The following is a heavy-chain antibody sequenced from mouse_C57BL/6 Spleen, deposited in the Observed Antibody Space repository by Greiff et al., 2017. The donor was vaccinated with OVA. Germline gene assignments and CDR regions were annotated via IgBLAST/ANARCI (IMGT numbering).Heavy chain of an antibody. CDR2: ISDGGSYT. Sequence: EVMLVESGGGLVKPGGSLKLSCAASGFTFSSYAMSWVRQTPEKRLEWVATISDGGSYTYYPDNVKGRFTISRDNAKNNLYLQMSHLKSEDTAMDYCAGEGDYSEDWFAYWGQGTLVTVSA. V-gene: IGHV5-4*01. D-gene: IGHD2-4*01. CDR1: GFTFSSYA. CDR3: AGEGDYSEDWFAY. J-gene: IGHJ3*01.